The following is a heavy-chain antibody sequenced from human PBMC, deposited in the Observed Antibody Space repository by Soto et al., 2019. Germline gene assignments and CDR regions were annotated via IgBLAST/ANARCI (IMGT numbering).Heavy chain of an antibody. Sequence: GASVKVSCKASGYTFTGYYMHWVRQAPGQGLEWMGIINPSGGSTSYAQKFQGRVTMTRDTSTSTVYMELSSLRSEDTAVYYCARSPYSSSSGYDAFDIWGQGTMVTVSS. V-gene: IGHV1-46*03. CDR1: GYTFTGYY. CDR3: ARSPYSSSSGYDAFDI. CDR2: INPSGGST. D-gene: IGHD6-6*01. J-gene: IGHJ3*02.